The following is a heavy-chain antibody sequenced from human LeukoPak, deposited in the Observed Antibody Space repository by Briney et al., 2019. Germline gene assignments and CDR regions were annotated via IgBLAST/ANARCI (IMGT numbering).Heavy chain of an antibody. D-gene: IGHD3-3*01. CDR2: IIPIFGTA. CDR1: GGTFSSYA. V-gene: IGHV1-69*13. Sequence: SVKVSCKASGGTFSSYAISWVRQAPGQGLEWMGGIIPIFGTANYAQKFQGRVTITADESTSTAHMELSSLRSEDTAVYYCARSAIFGVVIGLGGMDVWGQGTTVTVSS. CDR3: ARSAIFGVVIGLGGMDV. J-gene: IGHJ6*02.